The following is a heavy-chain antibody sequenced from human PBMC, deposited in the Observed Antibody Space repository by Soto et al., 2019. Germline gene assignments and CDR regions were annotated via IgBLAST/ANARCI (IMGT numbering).Heavy chain of an antibody. D-gene: IGHD6-13*01. Sequence: LSLTCTVSGGSISSNYWTWIRQPPGKGLEWIGYVYNSGSTNYNPSLKSRVTISEDTSKSQFSLKVNSMTAADTAVYYCARYRREAVAGYTLDNWGQGILVTVSS. J-gene: IGHJ4*02. CDR1: GGSISSNY. CDR2: VYNSGST. V-gene: IGHV4-59*01. CDR3: ARYRREAVAGYTLDN.